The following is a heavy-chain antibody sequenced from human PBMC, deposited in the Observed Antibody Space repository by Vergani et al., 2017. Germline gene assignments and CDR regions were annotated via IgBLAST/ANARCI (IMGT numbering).Heavy chain of an antibody. D-gene: IGHD3-22*01. CDR2: ISGSGGST. J-gene: IGHJ4*02. Sequence: EVQLLESGGGLVQPGGSLRLSCAASGFTFSSYAMSWVCQAPGKGLEWVSAISGSGGSTYYADSVKGRFTISRDNSKNTLYLQMNSLRAEDTAVYYCAKDDDSSGYYFDYWGQGTLVTVSS. V-gene: IGHV3-23*01. CDR1: GFTFSSYA. CDR3: AKDDDSSGYYFDY.